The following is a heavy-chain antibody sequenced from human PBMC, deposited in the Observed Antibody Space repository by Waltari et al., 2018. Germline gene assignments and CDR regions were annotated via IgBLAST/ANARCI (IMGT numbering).Heavy chain of an antibody. Sequence: EVQLVESGGGLVKPGGSLRLSCAASGFTFSNAWMSWVRQAPGKGLEWVGRIKSKTDGGTTDYAAHVKGRCTISRDDSKNTPYLQMNSLKTEDTAVYYCTTDPSHSGGYYDYYYGMDVWGQGTTVTVSS. J-gene: IGHJ6*02. D-gene: IGHD1-26*01. CDR1: GFTFSNAW. CDR3: TTDPSHSGGYYDYYYGMDV. V-gene: IGHV3-15*01. CDR2: IKSKTDGGTT.